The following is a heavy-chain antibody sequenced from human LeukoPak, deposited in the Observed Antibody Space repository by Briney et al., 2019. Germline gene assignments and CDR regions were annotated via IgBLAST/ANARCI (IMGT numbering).Heavy chain of an antibody. J-gene: IGHJ6*02. CDR2: ISPNNGNT. CDR3: ARDGPPIGMVISGDYYYYYGMDV. D-gene: IGHD3-22*01. Sequence: ASVKVSCKASGYTFTNYGISWVRQAPGQGLEWMGWISPNNGNTNYAQKVQGRVTMTTDTSTSTAYMELRSLRSDDTAVYYCARDGPPIGMVISGDYYYYYGMDVWGQGTTVTVSS. V-gene: IGHV1-18*01. CDR1: GYTFTNYG.